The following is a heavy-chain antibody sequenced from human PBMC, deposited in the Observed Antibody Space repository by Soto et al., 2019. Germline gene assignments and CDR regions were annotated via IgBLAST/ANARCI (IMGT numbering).Heavy chain of an antibody. D-gene: IGHD6-13*01. V-gene: IGHV4-61*01. Sequence: QVQLQESGPGLVKPSETLSLTCTVSGGSVSSGSYYWSWIRQPPGKGLEWIGYIYYSGSTNYNPSLKSRVTISVYTSKNRFSLKLSSLTAADTAVYYCARERGYSSRWYQAGGNYYYGMDVWGQGTTVTVSS. J-gene: IGHJ6*02. CDR1: GGSVSSGSYY. CDR3: ARERGYSSRWYQAGGNYYYGMDV. CDR2: IYYSGST.